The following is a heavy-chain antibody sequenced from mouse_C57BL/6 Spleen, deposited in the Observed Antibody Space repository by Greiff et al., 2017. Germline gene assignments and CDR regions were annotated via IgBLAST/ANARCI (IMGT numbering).Heavy chain of an antibody. V-gene: IGHV5-4*01. CDR3: ARDGAGAFDY. D-gene: IGHD3-3*01. CDR1: GFTFSSYA. CDR2: ISDGGSYT. Sequence: EVQVVESGGGLVKPGGSLKLSCAASGFTFSSYAMSWVRQTPEKRLEWVATISDGGSYTYYPDNVKGRFTISRDNAKNNLYLQMSNLKSEDTAMYYCARDGAGAFDYWGQGTTLTVSS. J-gene: IGHJ2*01.